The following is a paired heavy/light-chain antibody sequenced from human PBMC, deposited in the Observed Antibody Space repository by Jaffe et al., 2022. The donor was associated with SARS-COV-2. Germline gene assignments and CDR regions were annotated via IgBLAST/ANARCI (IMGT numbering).Heavy chain of an antibody. Sequence: EVQLVESGGGLVQPGGSLRLSCAASGFTFSSYWMSWVRQAPGKGLEWVANINQGGSEKYYVDSVKGRFTISRDNAKNSLYLQMNSLTAEDTAVYRCARGGRRDRYYGMDVWGQGTTVTVSS. CDR3: ARGGRRDRYYGMDV. V-gene: IGHV3-7*03. CDR1: GFTFSSYW. CDR2: INQGGSEK. J-gene: IGHJ6*02.
Light chain of an antibody. V-gene: IGKV3-20*01. Sequence: EIVLTQSPGTLSLSPGERATLSCRASQSVSSNFLAWYQQKPGQAPRLLIYGASSRATGIPDRFSGSGSGTDFTLTISRLEPEDFAVYYCQQYGSSLWTFGQGTKVEIK. J-gene: IGKJ1*01. CDR1: QSVSSNF. CDR2: GAS. CDR3: QQYGSSLWT.